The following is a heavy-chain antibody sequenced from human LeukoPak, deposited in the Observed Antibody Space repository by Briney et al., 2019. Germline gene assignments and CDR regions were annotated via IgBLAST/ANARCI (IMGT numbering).Heavy chain of an antibody. CDR1: GGSISSYY. Sequence: SETLSLTCTVSGGSISSYYWSWIRQPPGKGLEWIGYIYYSGSTNYNPSLKSRVTISVDTSKNQFSLKLSSVTAADTAVYYCARQRFSEWYSDYWGQGTLVTVSS. CDR2: IYYSGST. J-gene: IGHJ4*02. CDR3: ARQRFSEWYSDY. D-gene: IGHD3-3*01. V-gene: IGHV4-59*08.